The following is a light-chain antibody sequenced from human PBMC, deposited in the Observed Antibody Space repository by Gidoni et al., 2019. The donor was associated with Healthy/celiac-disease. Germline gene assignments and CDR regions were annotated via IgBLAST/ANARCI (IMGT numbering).Light chain of an antibody. CDR2: WAS. CDR3: QQYYTTPQT. Sequence: DIVMTQSPDSLAVPLGESATINCKSSQRVLYSSNNKNYLAWYQQKPGQPPKLLIYWASTRESGVPDRFSGSGSGTDFTLTISSLQAEDVAVYYCQQYYTTPQTFGQGTKVEIK. J-gene: IGKJ1*01. CDR1: QRVLYSSNNKNY. V-gene: IGKV4-1*01.